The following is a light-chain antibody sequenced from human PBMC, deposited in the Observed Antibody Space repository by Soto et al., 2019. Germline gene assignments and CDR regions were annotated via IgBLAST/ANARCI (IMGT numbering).Light chain of an antibody. CDR3: MQSLHAPYT. J-gene: IGKJ2*01. CDR2: WGS. Sequence: DTVMTQSPLSLPVTPGGPASISCRTSQSLLNSKGYTYMDWYLEQPGQSPHLLICWGSNRASGVPDRFSGSGSGTDVTLKISRVETEDVGVYYCMQSLHAPYTFGQGTKLEIK. V-gene: IGKV2-28*01. CDR1: QSLLNSKGYTY.